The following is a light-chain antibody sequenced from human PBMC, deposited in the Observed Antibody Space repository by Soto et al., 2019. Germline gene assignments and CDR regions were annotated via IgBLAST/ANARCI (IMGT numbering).Light chain of an antibody. V-gene: IGLV2-14*01. CDR2: DVT. CDR3: SSYTTSSTLV. J-gene: IGLJ2*01. Sequence: QSALTRPASVSGSPGQSITISCTGTSSDVGGYNYVSWYQQRPGKAPKLIIYDVTNRPSGVSNRFSGSKSGNTASLTISGLQAEDGADYYCSSYTTSSTLVFGGGTKLTVL. CDR1: SSDVGGYNY.